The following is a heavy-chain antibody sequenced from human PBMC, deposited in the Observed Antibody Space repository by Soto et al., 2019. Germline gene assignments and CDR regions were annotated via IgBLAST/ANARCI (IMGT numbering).Heavy chain of an antibody. Sequence: QVQLVESGGGVVQPGRSLRLSCAASGFTFSSYGMHWVRQAPGKGLEWVAVIWYDGSSKYYADSVKGRFTISRDNSKNTLYLQMNSLRAEDTAVYYCARGYGSGSYSFDYWGQGTLVTVSS. CDR2: IWYDGSSK. J-gene: IGHJ4*02. CDR1: GFTFSSYG. CDR3: ARGYGSGSYSFDY. V-gene: IGHV3-33*01. D-gene: IGHD3-10*01.